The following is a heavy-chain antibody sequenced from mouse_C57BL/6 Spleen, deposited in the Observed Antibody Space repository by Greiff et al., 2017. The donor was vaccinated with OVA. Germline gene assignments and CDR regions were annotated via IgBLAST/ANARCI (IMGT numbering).Heavy chain of an antibody. V-gene: IGHV5-6*02. CDR2: ISSGGSYT. CDR1: GFTFSSYG. CDR3: ARRGDLYYFDY. Sequence: EVKLMESGGDLVKPGGSLKLSCAASGFTFSSYGVSWVRQTPDKRLEWVATISSGGSYTYYPDSVKGRFTISRDNAKNTLYLQMSSLKSEDTAMYYCARRGDLYYFDYWGQGTTLTVSS. J-gene: IGHJ2*01.